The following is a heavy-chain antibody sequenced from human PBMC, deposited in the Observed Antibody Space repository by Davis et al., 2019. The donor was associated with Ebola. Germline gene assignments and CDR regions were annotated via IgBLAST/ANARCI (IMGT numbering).Heavy chain of an antibody. CDR1: GYTFTNYA. Sequence: SVKVSCKASGYTFTNYAIHWVRQAPGQGLEWMGRIIPIFGAANYARKFQGRVTITADESTSTAYMELSSLRSEDTAVYYCARDAYTYGTPPWYLDLWGRGTLVTVSS. V-gene: IGHV1-69*13. D-gene: IGHD5-18*01. CDR2: IIPIFGAA. J-gene: IGHJ2*01. CDR3: ARDAYTYGTPPWYLDL.